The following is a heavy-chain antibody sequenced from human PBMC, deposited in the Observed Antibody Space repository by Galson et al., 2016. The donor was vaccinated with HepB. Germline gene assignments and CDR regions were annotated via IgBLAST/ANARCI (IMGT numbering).Heavy chain of an antibody. CDR1: GFNFDGFA. D-gene: IGHD6-25*01. J-gene: IGHJ4*02. Sequence: SLRLSCAASGFNFDGFAMHWVRQVPGKGLEGVAGITFNSGNMPYGDSVKGRFTISRENSKNSLYLQMDSVRADDTALYYCTKDGGAYVGASGEPGHNWGQGTLVTVSS. V-gene: IGHV3-9*01. CDR3: TKDGGAYVGASGEPGHN. CDR2: ITFNSGNM.